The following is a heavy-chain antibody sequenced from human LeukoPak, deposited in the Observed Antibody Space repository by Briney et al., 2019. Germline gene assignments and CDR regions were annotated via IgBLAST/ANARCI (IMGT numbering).Heavy chain of an antibody. CDR2: INHSGST. D-gene: IGHD3-10*01. CDR3: ARGSEYYGSGSVNWFDP. V-gene: IGHV4-34*01. J-gene: IGHJ5*02. Sequence: PSETLSLTCAVYGGSFSGYYWSWIRQPPGKGLEWIGEINHSGSTNYNPSLKSRVTISVDTSKYQFSLKLSSVTAADTAVYYCARGSEYYGSGSVNWFDPWGQGTLVTVSS. CDR1: GGSFSGYY.